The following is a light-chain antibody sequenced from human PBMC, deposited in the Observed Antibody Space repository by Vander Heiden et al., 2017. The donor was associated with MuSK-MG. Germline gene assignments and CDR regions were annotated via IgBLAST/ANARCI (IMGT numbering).Light chain of an antibody. V-gene: IGKV3-11*01. CDR1: QSVSSY. CDR3: QKRIDGPLT. Sequence: EIVLTQSPATLYLSTGERATLSCRASQSVSSYLAWYQQKPGQAPMLRSYDASNRATAIPARFSGSGSGTDFTLTISSLEPEDLSVYDCQKRIDGPLTFGQGTRLEIK. J-gene: IGKJ5*01. CDR2: DAS.